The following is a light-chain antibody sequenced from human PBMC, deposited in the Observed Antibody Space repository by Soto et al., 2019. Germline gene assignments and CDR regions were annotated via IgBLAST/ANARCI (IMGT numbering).Light chain of an antibody. CDR2: GVT. J-gene: IGLJ1*01. V-gene: IGLV2-14*03. Sequence: QSVLTQPTSVSGSPGQSITISCTGNHNDIGTYDYVSWYQQHPGRAPRLLIHGVTTRPSGISGRFSASKSGNTASLTISGLQAEDEADYYCSSYTSSSLYVFGTGTKVTVL. CDR1: HNDIGTYDY. CDR3: SSYTSSSLYV.